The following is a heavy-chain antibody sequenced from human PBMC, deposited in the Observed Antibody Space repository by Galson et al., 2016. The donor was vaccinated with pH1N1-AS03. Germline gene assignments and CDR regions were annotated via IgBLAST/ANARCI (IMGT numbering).Heavy chain of an antibody. D-gene: IGHD3/OR15-3a*01. CDR1: GFTFSSSW. J-gene: IGHJ4*02. Sequence: SLRLSCAASGFTFSSSWMHWVRRAPGKGLVSLSLVKSDGSHTYYADSVKGRFTISRDNAKNTLYLQMDSLRAEDTAVYYCARDWTGSIDYWGQGSLVTVSS. CDR2: VKSDGSHT. CDR3: ARDWTGSIDY. V-gene: IGHV3-74*01.